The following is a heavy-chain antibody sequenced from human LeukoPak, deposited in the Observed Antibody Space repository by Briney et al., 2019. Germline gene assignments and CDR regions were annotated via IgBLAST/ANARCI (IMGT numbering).Heavy chain of an antibody. V-gene: IGHV4-59*01. CDR3: ARGLWSGYHYYYYYYMDV. D-gene: IGHD3-3*01. CDR2: IYYSGST. J-gene: IGHJ6*03. CDR1: GGSFSGYY. Sequence: SETLSLTCAVYGGSFSGYYWSWIRQPPGKGLEWIGYIYYSGSTNYNPSLKSRVTISVDTSKNQFSLKLSSVTAADTAVYYCARGLWSGYHYYYYYYMDVWGKGTTVTVSS.